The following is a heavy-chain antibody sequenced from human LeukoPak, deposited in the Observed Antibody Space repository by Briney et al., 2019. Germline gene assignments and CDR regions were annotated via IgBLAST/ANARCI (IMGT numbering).Heavy chain of an antibody. CDR2: ISSSGGST. Sequence: GGSLRLSCAASGFTFSSYAMSWVRQAPGKGLEWVSSISSSGGSTYYADSVKGRFTISRDTSKNTLYLLMNSLRPEDTAVYYCARDAKQLPYWGQGTLVTVSS. CDR3: ARDAKQLPY. CDR1: GFTFSSYA. J-gene: IGHJ4*02. D-gene: IGHD5-24*01. V-gene: IGHV3-23*01.